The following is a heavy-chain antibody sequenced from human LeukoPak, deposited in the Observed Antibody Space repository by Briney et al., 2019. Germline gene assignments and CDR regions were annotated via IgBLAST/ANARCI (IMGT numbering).Heavy chain of an antibody. V-gene: IGHV3-74*01. D-gene: IGHD4-23*01. Sequence: GGSLRLSCAVSGFTFSNYWMHWVRQVPGKGLVWVSRINVDGSVKSYADSVKGRFTISRDNAKNTVSLQMNGLRAEDTAVYYCVRDLILVDTPGDDFDYWGQGALVTVSS. J-gene: IGHJ4*02. CDR2: INVDGSVK. CDR3: VRDLILVDTPGDDFDY. CDR1: GFTFSNYW.